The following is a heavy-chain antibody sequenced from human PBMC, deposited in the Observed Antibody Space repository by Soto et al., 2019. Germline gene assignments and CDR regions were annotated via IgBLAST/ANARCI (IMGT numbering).Heavy chain of an antibody. Sequence: GESLKISCKGSGYSFTKYWIACMRQMPGKGLEWMGIIYHGDSDTRYSPSFQGQVIISVDKSTDTAYVHWISLKASDTAMYYCARPRAVGATDAFNIWGQGTMVTVSS. V-gene: IGHV5-51*01. J-gene: IGHJ3*02. CDR2: IYHGDSDT. D-gene: IGHD1-26*01. CDR1: GYSFTKYW. CDR3: ARPRAVGATDAFNI.